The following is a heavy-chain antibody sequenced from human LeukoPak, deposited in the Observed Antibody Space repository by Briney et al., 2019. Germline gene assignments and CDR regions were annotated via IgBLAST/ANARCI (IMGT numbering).Heavy chain of an antibody. CDR2: IYYSGST. CDR3: ARFGTYYYDSSGYADAFDI. V-gene: IGHV4-59*01. Sequence: SETLSLTCTVSGGSISSYYWSWIRQPPGKGLEWIGYIYYSGSTNYNPSLKSRVTISVDTSKNQFSLKLSSVTAADTAVYYCARFGTYYYDSSGYADAFDIWGQGTMVTSLQ. D-gene: IGHD3-22*01. CDR1: GGSISSYY. J-gene: IGHJ3*02.